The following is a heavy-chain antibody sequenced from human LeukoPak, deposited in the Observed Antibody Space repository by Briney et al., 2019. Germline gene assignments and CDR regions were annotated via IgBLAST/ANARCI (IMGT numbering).Heavy chain of an antibody. V-gene: IGHV4-39*01. Sequence: PSETLSLTCTVSGGSISSSSYYWGWIRQPPGKGLEWIGSIYYSGSTYYNPSLKSRVTISVDTSKNQFSLKLSSVTAADTAVYYCARQGYDFWSGYYAGYWGQGTLVTVSS. D-gene: IGHD3-3*01. J-gene: IGHJ4*02. CDR2: IYYSGST. CDR3: ARQGYDFWSGYYAGY. CDR1: GGSISSSSYY.